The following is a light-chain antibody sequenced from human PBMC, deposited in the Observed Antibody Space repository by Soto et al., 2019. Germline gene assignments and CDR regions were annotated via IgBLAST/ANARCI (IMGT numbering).Light chain of an antibody. Sequence: DIQLTQSPSFLSASVGDRVTITCRASQDISSYLAWFQQKPGRAPNLLIYGASTLQSGVPSRFSGSGSGTDFTLTISNLQPEDFATYYCQQLNAYPLTFGQGTRLE. V-gene: IGKV1-9*01. CDR3: QQLNAYPLT. CDR1: QDISSY. CDR2: GAS. J-gene: IGKJ5*01.